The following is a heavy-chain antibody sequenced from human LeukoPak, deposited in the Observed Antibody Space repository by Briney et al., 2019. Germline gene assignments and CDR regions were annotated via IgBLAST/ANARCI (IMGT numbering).Heavy chain of an antibody. D-gene: IGHD1-26*01. Sequence: GGSLRLSCAASGFTFSSYAMRWVRQAPGKGLEWVSAISGSGGSTYYADSVKGRFTISRDNSKNTLYLQMNSLRAEDTAVYYCAKARYGRGADMDDYLGQGTLVTVSS. CDR1: GFTFSSYA. CDR2: ISGSGGST. V-gene: IGHV3-23*01. J-gene: IGHJ4*02. CDR3: AKARYGRGADMDDY.